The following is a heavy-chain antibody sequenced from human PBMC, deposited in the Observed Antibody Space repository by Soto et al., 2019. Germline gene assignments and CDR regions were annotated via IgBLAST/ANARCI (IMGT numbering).Heavy chain of an antibody. J-gene: IGHJ6*02. V-gene: IGHV1-69*13. CDR3: ARCLTMVRDSYESWPYYYGMYV. D-gene: IGHD3-10*01. CDR2: IIPIFGTS. Sequence: SVKVSCKASGCTFSRYAISWVRQAPGQGLEWMGGIIPIFGTSKYAQKFQGRVTIIPDESTSTTYMELSRLRSEDTAVYYCARCLTMVRDSYESWPYYYGMYVWGQGTTVTVSS. CDR1: GCTFSRYA.